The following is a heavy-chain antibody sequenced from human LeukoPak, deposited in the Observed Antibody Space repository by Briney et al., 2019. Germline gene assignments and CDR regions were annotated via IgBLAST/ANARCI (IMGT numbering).Heavy chain of an antibody. J-gene: IGHJ4*02. CDR1: GFTFSSYG. CDR2: ISYDGSNK. CDR3: AKDQGYYDSSGYSN. Sequence: QPGGSLRLSCAASGFTFSSYGMHWVRQAPGKGLEWVAVISYDGSNKYYADSVKGRFTISRDNSKNTLYLQMNSLRAEDTAVYYCAKDQGYYDSSGYSNWGQGTLVTVSS. V-gene: IGHV3-30*18. D-gene: IGHD3-22*01.